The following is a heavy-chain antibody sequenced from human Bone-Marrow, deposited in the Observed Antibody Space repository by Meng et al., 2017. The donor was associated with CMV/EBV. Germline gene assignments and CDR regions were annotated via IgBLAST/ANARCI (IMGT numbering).Heavy chain of an antibody. D-gene: IGHD2-2*01. CDR2: MNTNSGNT. V-gene: IGHV1-8*03. J-gene: IGHJ6*02. CDR1: GYTFTSYD. Sequence: ASVQVTCKASGYTFTSYDINWVRQATGQGREGMGGMNTNSGNTGYAQKFQGRVTITRNTYISTGDMELSSLRSENTAVYYCARDRDIVVVPATDRYGMDVWGQGTTVTVSS. CDR3: ARDRDIVVVPATDRYGMDV.